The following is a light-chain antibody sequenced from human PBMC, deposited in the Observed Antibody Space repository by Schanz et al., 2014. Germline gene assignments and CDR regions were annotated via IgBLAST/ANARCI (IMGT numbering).Light chain of an antibody. CDR2: DAS. CDR1: QSVNSY. Sequence: EIVLTQSPVTLSLYPGERATLSCRASQSVNSYLAWYQQKPGLAPRLLIYDASNRATGIPARFSGSGSGTDFTLTISSLEPEDFAVYFCQQRHTWPLTCGQGTRLDIK. J-gene: IGKJ5*01. V-gene: IGKV3-11*01. CDR3: QQRHTWPLT.